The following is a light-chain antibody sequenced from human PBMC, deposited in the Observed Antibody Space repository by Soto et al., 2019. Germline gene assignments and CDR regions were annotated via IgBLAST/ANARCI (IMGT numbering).Light chain of an antibody. J-gene: IGKJ2*01. V-gene: IGKV1-5*03. CDR1: QNVYGL. CDR2: KAS. CDR3: QQYNSWYT. Sequence: DVQMTQSPSTLSASVGDRVTITCRASQNVYGLLAWYQQKPGKAPKLLIYKASSLQSGVPSRFSGSGSGTEFTLTISSLQPDDFATYFCQQYNSWYTFGQGTKLEI.